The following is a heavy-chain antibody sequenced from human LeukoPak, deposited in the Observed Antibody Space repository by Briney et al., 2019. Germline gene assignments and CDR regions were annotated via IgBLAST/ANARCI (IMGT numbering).Heavy chain of an antibody. CDR3: TRRGEWELLRFDY. J-gene: IGHJ4*02. CDR2: IRSKAYGGTT. Sequence: QAGGSLRLTCTASGFTFGDYAMSWVRQAPGKGLEGVGVIRSKAYGGTTESAASVKGRFTISRDDSRSIAYLQMISLKTADTAVYYCTRRGEWELLRFDYWGQGTLVTVSS. V-gene: IGHV3-49*04. CDR1: GFTFGDYA. D-gene: IGHD1-26*01.